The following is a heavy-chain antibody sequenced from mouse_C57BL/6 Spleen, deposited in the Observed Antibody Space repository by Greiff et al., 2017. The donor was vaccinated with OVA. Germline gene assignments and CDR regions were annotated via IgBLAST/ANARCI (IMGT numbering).Heavy chain of an antibody. CDR1: GFTFSDYG. J-gene: IGHJ2*01. D-gene: IGHD1-1*01. CDR3: ARRYYGSSYVGNYFDY. CDR2: ISSGSSTI. Sequence: EVQLVESGGGLVKPGGSLKLSCAASGFTFSDYGMHWVRQAPEKGLEWVAYISSGSSTIYYADTVKGRFTISRDNAKNTLFLQMTSLRSEDTAMYYCARRYYGSSYVGNYFDYWGQGTTLTVSS. V-gene: IGHV5-17*01.